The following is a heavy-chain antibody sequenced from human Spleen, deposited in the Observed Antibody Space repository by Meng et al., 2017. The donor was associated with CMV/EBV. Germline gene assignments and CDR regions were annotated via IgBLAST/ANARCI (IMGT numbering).Heavy chain of an antibody. Sequence: GSLRLSCAVYGGSFSDYKWNWIRQPPGKGLEWIGEINHSGSTSYNPSLKSRVTISVDTSKNQFSLKLSSVTAADTAVYYCAREETVTNSGDYWGQGTLVTVSS. CDR1: GGSFSDYK. V-gene: IGHV4-34*01. CDR3: AREETVTNSGDY. J-gene: IGHJ4*02. D-gene: IGHD4-17*01. CDR2: INHSGST.